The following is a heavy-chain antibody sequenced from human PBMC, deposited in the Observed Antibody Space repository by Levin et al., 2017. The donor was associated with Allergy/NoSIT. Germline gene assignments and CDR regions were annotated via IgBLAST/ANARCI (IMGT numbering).Heavy chain of an antibody. J-gene: IGHJ3*02. Sequence: SVKVSCKASGFTFTSSAMQWVRQARGQRLEWIGWIVVGSGNTNYAQKFQERVTITRDMSTSTAYMELSSLRSEDTAVYYCAAEQQLDNDAFDIWGQGTMVTVSS. CDR1: GFTFTSSA. CDR2: IVVGSGNT. D-gene: IGHD6-13*01. V-gene: IGHV1-58*02. CDR3: AAEQQLDNDAFDI.